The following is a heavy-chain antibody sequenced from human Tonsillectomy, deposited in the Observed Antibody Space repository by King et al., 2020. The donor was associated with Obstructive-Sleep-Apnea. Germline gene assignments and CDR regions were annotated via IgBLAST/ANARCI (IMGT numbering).Heavy chain of an antibody. CDR1: GFTFSSYA. D-gene: IGHD5-18*01. V-gene: IGHV3-23*04. Sequence: VQLVESGGDLVQPGGSLRLSCAASGFTFSSYAMSWVRQAPGKGLELVSGISGGGGSTYYADYVKGRFTISRDNSKKTLWLQMNSLRVEDTAKYYCAKMDVAMVTLDYWGQGTLVTVSS. CDR2: ISGGGGST. CDR3: AKMDVAMVTLDY. J-gene: IGHJ4*02.